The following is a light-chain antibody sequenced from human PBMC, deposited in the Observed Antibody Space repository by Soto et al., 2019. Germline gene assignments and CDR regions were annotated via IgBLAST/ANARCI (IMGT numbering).Light chain of an antibody. J-gene: IGKJ4*01. V-gene: IGKV3-15*01. CDR2: RAS. CDR1: QSVGSN. Sequence: EKVMTQSPATLSVSPGERATLSCRASQSVGSNLAWYQQKPGQAPRLLIYRASTRATGIPDRFSGSGSGTEFTLTISSLQSEDFAVYYCQHYNNWPLTFGGGTKVDIK. CDR3: QHYNNWPLT.